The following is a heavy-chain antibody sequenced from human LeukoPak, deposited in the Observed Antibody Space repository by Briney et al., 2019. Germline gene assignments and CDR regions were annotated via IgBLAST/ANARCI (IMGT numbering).Heavy chain of an antibody. D-gene: IGHD6-13*01. J-gene: IGHJ2*01. CDR1: GGSISTNSYY. CDR3: ARLTSSWYQDWYFDL. V-gene: IGHV4-61*05. Sequence: SETLSLTCTVSGGSISTNSYYWGGIRQSPGKGLEWIGRIYTSGSTKYNPSLKSRVTMSLDTSKKQFSLKLSSVTATDTAVYYCARLTSSWYQDWYFDLWGRGTLVTVSS. CDR2: IYTSGST.